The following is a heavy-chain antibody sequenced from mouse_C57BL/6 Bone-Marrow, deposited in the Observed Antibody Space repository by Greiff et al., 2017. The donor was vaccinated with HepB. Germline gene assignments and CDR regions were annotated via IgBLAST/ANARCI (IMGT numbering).Heavy chain of an antibody. V-gene: IGHV5-17*01. CDR3: ARGLRRVY. Sequence: EVKLQESGGGLVKPGGSLKLSCAASGFTFSDYGMHWVRQAPENGLEWVAYISSGSSTIYYSDTVKGRFTISRDKAKNTLFLQMTSLRSEDTAMYYCARGLRRVYWGQGTTLTVSS. D-gene: IGHD2-4*01. CDR2: ISSGSSTI. CDR1: GFTFSDYG. J-gene: IGHJ2*01.